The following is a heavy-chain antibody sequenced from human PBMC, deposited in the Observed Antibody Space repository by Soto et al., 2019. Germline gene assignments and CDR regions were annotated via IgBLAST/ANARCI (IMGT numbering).Heavy chain of an antibody. V-gene: IGHV3-30-3*01. CDR3: ATTWIQLWSFDY. J-gene: IGHJ4*02. D-gene: IGHD5-18*01. CDR2: ISYDGSNK. CDR1: GFTFSSYA. Sequence: GVSLRLSWAASGFTFSSYAMHWVRQAPGKGLEWVAVISYDGSNKYYADSVKGRFTISRDNSKNTLYLQMNSLRAEDTAVYYCATTWIQLWSFDYWGKGTLVTVSS.